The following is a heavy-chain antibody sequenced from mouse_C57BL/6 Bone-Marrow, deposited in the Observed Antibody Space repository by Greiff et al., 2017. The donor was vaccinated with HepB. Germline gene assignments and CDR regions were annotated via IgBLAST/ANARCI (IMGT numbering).Heavy chain of an antibody. CDR3: GRDADGFTGGFAY. CDR1: GFTFSDFY. V-gene: IGHV7-1*01. Sequence: EVMLVESGGGLVQSGRSLRLSCATSGFTFSDFYMEWVRQAPGKGLEWIAASRNKANDYTTEYSASVKGRFIVSRDTSQSILYLQMNALRAEDTAIYYCGRDADGFTGGFAYWGQGTLVTVSA. CDR2: SRNKANDYTT. D-gene: IGHD2-3*01. J-gene: IGHJ3*01.